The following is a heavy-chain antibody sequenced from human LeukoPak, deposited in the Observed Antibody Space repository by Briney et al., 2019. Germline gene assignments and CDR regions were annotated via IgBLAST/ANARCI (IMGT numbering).Heavy chain of an antibody. CDR2: ISYDGNNI. CDR1: RFTFSSYC. Sequence: GGSLRLSCAASRFTFSSYCMRWVRQAPGKGLEWVSVISYDGNNIYYADSVKGRFTISSYNSKNTLYLQMNSLRAEDTAVYYCAKVKGEVIGAFDIWGQGTMVTVSS. V-gene: IGHV3-30*18. J-gene: IGHJ3*02. CDR3: AKVKGEVIGAFDI. D-gene: IGHD3-16*01.